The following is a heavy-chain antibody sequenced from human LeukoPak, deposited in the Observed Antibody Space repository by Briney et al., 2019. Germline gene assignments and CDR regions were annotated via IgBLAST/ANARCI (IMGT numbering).Heavy chain of an antibody. CDR3: AKPSGSGVDY. D-gene: IGHD1-26*01. CDR2: IRSDGYHT. V-gene: IGHV3-30*02. Sequence: GGSLRLSCGASGFVFDDYDMHWVRQAPGKGLEWVAFIRSDGYHTYYTDSVKGRFIITRDNFKNTLYLQMNSLRLEDMAVYYYAKPSGSGVDYWGRGTLVTVSS. J-gene: IGHJ4*02. CDR1: GFVFDDYD.